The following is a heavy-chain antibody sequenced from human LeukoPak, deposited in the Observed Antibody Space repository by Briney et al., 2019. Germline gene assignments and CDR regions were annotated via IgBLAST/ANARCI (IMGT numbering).Heavy chain of an antibody. CDR1: GFTFTTYW. CDR2: INSDGSIT. V-gene: IGHV3-74*01. CDR3: ARDAVDTANAV. D-gene: IGHD5-18*01. J-gene: IGHJ6*02. Sequence: GGSLRLSCAASGFTFTTYWMHWVRQAPGKRLVWVSHINSDGSITSYADSVKGRFTISRDNAKNTLYLQMNSLRAEDTAVYYCARDAVDTANAVWGQGTTVTVSS.